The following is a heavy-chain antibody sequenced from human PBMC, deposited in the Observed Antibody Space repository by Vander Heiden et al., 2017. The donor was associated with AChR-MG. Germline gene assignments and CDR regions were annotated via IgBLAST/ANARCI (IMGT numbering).Heavy chain of an antibody. CDR3: ARLDYYDSSGYPIPDY. CDR2: IDYSGST. Sequence: QLQLQESGPGLVKTSETLSLTCTVSGGSISGSSDYWGWIRQPPGKGLEWIASIDYSGSTYYNPSLKSRVTISVDTSKNQFSLKLSSVTAADTAVYYCARLDYYDSSGYPIPDYWGQGTLVTVSS. CDR1: GGSISGSSDY. V-gene: IGHV4-39*01. D-gene: IGHD3-22*01. J-gene: IGHJ4*02.